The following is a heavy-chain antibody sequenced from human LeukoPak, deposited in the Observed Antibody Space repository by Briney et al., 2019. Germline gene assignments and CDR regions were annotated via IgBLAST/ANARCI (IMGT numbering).Heavy chain of an antibody. CDR1: GFIFSSYS. D-gene: IGHD6-13*01. CDR3: ARYEERAAGIPLYWYYGMDV. Sequence: GGSLRLSCAASGFIFSSYSMNWVRQAPGKGLEWVSCISSSSTYIYYADSVKGRFTISRDDAKNSLFLQMNSLRAEDTAVYYCARYEERAAGIPLYWYYGMDVWGQGTTVTVSS. CDR2: ISSSSTYI. V-gene: IGHV3-21*01. J-gene: IGHJ6*02.